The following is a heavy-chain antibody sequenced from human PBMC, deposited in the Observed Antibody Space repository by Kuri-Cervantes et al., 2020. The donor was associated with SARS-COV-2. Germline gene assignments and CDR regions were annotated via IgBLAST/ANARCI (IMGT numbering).Heavy chain of an antibody. V-gene: IGHV4-61*08. D-gene: IGHD5-18*01. CDR1: GGSISSGGYY. Sequence: SETLSLTCTVSGGSISSGGYYWSWIRQHPGKGLEWIGYIYYSVSTNYNPSLKSRVTISVDTSKNQFSLKLSSVTAADTAVYYCARDSRIQLWLLGRLDYYYYYGMDVWGQGTTVTVSS. CDR2: IYYSVST. J-gene: IGHJ6*02. CDR3: ARDSRIQLWLLGRLDYYYYYGMDV.